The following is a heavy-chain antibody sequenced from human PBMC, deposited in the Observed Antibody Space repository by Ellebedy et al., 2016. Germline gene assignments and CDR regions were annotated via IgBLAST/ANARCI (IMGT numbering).Heavy chain of an antibody. CDR1: GFTFSSYW. D-gene: IGHD6-13*01. CDR2: IKQDGSER. J-gene: IGHJ4*02. CDR3: TRTLVASPGTS. Sequence: GESLKISCVGSGFTFSSYWMSWVRQSPGKGLEWVANIKQDGSERYYVDSLKGRFTISRDNAKKSLYLQLNSLRPEDTAVYYCTRTLVASPGTSWGQGTLVTVSS. V-gene: IGHV3-7*04.